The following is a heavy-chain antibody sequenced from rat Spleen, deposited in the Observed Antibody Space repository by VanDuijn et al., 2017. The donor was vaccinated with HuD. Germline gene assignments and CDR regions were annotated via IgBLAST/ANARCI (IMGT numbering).Heavy chain of an antibody. CDR3: AREDRVSFAY. CDR1: GFTFSDYN. CDR2: ISYDGSST. D-gene: IGHD1-4*01. J-gene: IGHJ3*01. Sequence: EVQLVESGGGLVQPGRSLKLSCAASGFTFSDYNMAWVRQAPKKGLEWVATISYDGSSTYYRDSVKGRFTISRDNAKSTLYLQMDSLRSEDTATYYCAREDRVSFAYWGQGTLVTVSS. V-gene: IGHV5-7*01.